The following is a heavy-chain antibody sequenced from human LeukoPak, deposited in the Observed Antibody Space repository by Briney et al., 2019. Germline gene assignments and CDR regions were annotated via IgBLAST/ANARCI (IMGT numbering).Heavy chain of an antibody. CDR3: VGVGGYDSSGFLDY. CDR1: GITFSNDG. V-gene: IGHV3-30*03. J-gene: IGHJ4*02. Sequence: GGSLRLSCEASGITFSNDGMHWVRQAPGRGLEWVALISYDGSDKHYADSVKGRFTVSRDNSKNTPYLQMNSLSRDDTAVYYCVGVGGYDSSGFLDYWGQGTLVTVSS. CDR2: ISYDGSDK. D-gene: IGHD3-22*01.